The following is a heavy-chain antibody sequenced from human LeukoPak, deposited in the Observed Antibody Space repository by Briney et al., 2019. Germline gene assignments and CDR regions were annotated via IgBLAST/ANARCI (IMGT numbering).Heavy chain of an antibody. CDR2: ISYDGSNK. Sequence: GGSLRLSCAASGFAFSSYGMHWVRQAPGKGLEWVAVISYDGSNKYYADSVKGRFTISRDNSKNTLYLQMNSLRAEDTAVYYCAKDYYDSSGYVSFDYWGQGTLVTVSS. CDR1: GFAFSSYG. CDR3: AKDYYDSSGYVSFDY. V-gene: IGHV3-30*18. J-gene: IGHJ4*02. D-gene: IGHD3-22*01.